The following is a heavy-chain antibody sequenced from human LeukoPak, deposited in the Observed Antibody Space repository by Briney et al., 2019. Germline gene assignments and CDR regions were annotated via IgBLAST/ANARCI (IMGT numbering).Heavy chain of an antibody. CDR2: IYYSGST. D-gene: IGHD3-22*01. CDR3: ARGLRDYDSTNWFDP. V-gene: IGHV4-59*01. CDR1: GGSISSYY. J-gene: IGHJ5*02. Sequence: SETLSLTCTVSGGSISSYYWSWIRQPPGKGLEWIGYIYYSGSTNYNPSLKSRVTISVDTSKNQFSLKLSSVTAADTAVYYCARGLRDYDSTNWFDPWGQGTLVTVSS.